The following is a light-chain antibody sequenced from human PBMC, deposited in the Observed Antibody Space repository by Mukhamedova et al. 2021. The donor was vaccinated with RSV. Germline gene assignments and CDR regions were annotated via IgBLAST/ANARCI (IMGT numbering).Light chain of an antibody. J-gene: IGLJ1*01. V-gene: IGLV2-14*01. Sequence: YQQYPGTAPKLMIYEVSNRPSGVSNRFSGSKSGNTASLTISGLQAEDEADYYCSSYTSSTTLGGVFGTGTKVTVL. CDR2: EVS. CDR3: SSYTSSTTLGGV.